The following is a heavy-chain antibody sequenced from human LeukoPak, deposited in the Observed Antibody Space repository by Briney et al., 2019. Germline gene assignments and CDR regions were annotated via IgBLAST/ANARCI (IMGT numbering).Heavy chain of an antibody. D-gene: IGHD3-10*01. CDR1: GFTFTNAW. V-gene: IGHV3-15*01. CDR2: IKSKTDGETT. CDR3: TTDPGTYFHCSGRLHPNYH. Sequence: PGGSLRLSCVDSGFTFTNAWMSWVRQAPGKGLEWIGRIKSKTDGETTNYAEPVRGRFTISRDDSKSAVYLQMNSLKIEDTAVYYFTTDPGTYFHCSGRLHPNYHWGQGTLVTVSS. J-gene: IGHJ4*02.